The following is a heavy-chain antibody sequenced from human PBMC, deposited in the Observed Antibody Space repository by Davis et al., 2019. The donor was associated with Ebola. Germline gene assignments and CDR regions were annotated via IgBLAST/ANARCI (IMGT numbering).Heavy chain of an antibody. V-gene: IGHV3-9*01. CDR2: ITWNSENT. Sequence: GGSLRLSCTASEFNFDDYAMHWVRHAPGKGLEWVSGITWNSENTGYADSVKGRFIISRDNGKDTLYLQMNDLRAEDTAVYYCAREGRVFGCDYWGQGALVTVSS. J-gene: IGHJ4*02. CDR1: EFNFDDYA. CDR3: AREGRVFGCDY. D-gene: IGHD3-3*01.